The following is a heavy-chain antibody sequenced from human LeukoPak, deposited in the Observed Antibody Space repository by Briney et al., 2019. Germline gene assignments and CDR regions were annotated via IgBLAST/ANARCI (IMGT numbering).Heavy chain of an antibody. CDR3: ARGPITLVRGVPRPDY. D-gene: IGHD3-10*01. CDR1: GFTFSSYE. V-gene: IGHV3-48*03. Sequence: GGSLRLSCAASGFTFSSYEMNWLRQAPGKGLQGVSYISSSGSTIYYADSVKGRITISRDKAKNSLYLQMNSLRAEDTAVYYCARGPITLVRGVPRPDYWGQGTLVTVS. J-gene: IGHJ4*02. CDR2: ISSSGSTI.